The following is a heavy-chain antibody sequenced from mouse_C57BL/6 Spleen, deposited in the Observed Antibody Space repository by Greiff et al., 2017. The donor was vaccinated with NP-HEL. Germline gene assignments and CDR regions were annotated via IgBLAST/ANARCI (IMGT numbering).Heavy chain of an antibody. CDR1: GFTFTAYC. J-gene: IGHJ4*01. D-gene: IGHD1-1*01. CDR3: ARGLRYPLYYDMDY. V-gene: IGHV1-9*01. Sequence: QVQLQQSGAELLKPGASVKLSCSATGFTFTAYCIELVKQRPGHGLEWIGEILPGSGSTNYNEKFKSNATFTADTTSNTAYMQLSIVTTDDSTNYCCARGLRYPLYYDMDYWGKGTSVTVSS. CDR2: ILPGSGST.